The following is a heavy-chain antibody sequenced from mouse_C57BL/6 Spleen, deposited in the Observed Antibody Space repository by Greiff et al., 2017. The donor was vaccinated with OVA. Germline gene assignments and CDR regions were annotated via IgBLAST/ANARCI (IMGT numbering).Heavy chain of an antibody. V-gene: IGHV2-2*01. Sequence: QVQLKESGPGLVQPSQSLSITCTVSGFSLTSYGVHWVRQSPGKGLEWLGVIWSGGSTDYNAAFISRLSISKDNSKSQVFFKMNSLQADDTAIYYCARDYSNYERVWFAYWGQGTLVTVSA. CDR3: ARDYSNYERVWFAY. CDR2: IWSGGST. D-gene: IGHD2-5*01. J-gene: IGHJ3*01. CDR1: GFSLTSYG.